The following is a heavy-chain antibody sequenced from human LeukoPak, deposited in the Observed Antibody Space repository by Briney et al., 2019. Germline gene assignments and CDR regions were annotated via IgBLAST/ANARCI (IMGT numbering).Heavy chain of an antibody. Sequence: SETLSLTCTVSGGSISSSSYYWGWIRQPPGKGLEWIGSMYSSGSTYYNPSLKSRVTISVDTSKNQFSLKLSSVTAADTAVYYCARVKRYSSSSGWFDPWGQGTLVTVSS. CDR1: GGSISSSSYY. V-gene: IGHV4-39*01. CDR3: ARVKRYSSSSGWFDP. D-gene: IGHD6-6*01. CDR2: MYSSGST. J-gene: IGHJ5*02.